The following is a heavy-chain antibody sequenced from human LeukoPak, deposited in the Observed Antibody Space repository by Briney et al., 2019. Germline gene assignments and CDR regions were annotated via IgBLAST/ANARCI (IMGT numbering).Heavy chain of an antibody. V-gene: IGHV4-39*01. CDR1: GGSISSSSYY. Sequence: PSETLSLTCTVSGGSISSSSYYWGWIRQRPGKGLEWIGTIYYSGNTYNNPSLKSRVTISVDTPKNQFSLKLSSVTAADTAVYYCARLLGVIRGFRYMDVWGKGTTVTISS. J-gene: IGHJ6*03. CDR2: IYYSGNT. CDR3: ARLLGVIRGFRYMDV. D-gene: IGHD3-10*01.